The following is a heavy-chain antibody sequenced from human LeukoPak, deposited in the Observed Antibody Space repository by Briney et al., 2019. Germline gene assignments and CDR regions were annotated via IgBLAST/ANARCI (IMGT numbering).Heavy chain of an antibody. D-gene: IGHD6-13*01. CDR3: ARDRCTSSCYLDY. CDR1: GFTVSSNY. Sequence: PGGSLRLSCAASGFTVSSNYMSWVRQAPGKGLEWVSVIYSGGSTYYADSVKGRFTISRDNSKNTLYLQMNSLRAEDTAVYYCARDRCTSSCYLDYWGQGTLVTVSS. V-gene: IGHV3-53*01. J-gene: IGHJ4*02. CDR2: IYSGGST.